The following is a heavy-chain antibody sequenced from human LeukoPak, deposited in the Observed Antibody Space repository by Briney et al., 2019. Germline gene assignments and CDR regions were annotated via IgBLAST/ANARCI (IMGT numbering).Heavy chain of an antibody. CDR3: ARALRTHYYYYYIDV. V-gene: IGHV1-8*03. J-gene: IGHJ6*03. Sequence: ASVKVSCKASGYTFTSYDINWVRQATGQGLEWMGWMNPNSGNTGYAQKFQGRVTITRNTSISTAYMGLSSLRSEDTAVYYCARALRTHYYYYYIDVWGKGTTVTVSS. CDR1: GYTFTSYD. CDR2: MNPNSGNT.